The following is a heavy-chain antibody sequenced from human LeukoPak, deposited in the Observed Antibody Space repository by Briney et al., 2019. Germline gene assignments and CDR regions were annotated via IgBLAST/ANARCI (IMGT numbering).Heavy chain of an antibody. V-gene: IGHV1-69*13. Sequence: ASVKVSCKASGGTFSSYAISWVRQAPGQELEWMGGIIPIFGTANYAQKFQGRVTITADESTSTAYMELSSLRSEDTAVYYCARALRTVTPWARSYYFDYWGQGTLVTVSS. CDR1: GGTFSSYA. J-gene: IGHJ4*02. CDR2: IIPIFGTA. CDR3: ARALRTVTPWARSYYFDY. D-gene: IGHD4-17*01.